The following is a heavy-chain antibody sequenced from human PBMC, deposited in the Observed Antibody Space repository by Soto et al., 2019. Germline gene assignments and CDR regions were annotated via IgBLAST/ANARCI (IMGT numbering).Heavy chain of an antibody. Sequence: QVQLQQWGAGLLKPSETLSLTCAVYGGSFSGYYWSWIRQPPGKGREWIGEINHSGSTHYNPSLNSRVTISVDTSKNQFSLKLSSVTAADTAVYYCARGGRYCSGGSCYLGYYYGMDVWGQGTTVTVSS. D-gene: IGHD2-15*01. CDR1: GGSFSGYY. CDR2: INHSGST. J-gene: IGHJ6*02. CDR3: ARGGRYCSGGSCYLGYYYGMDV. V-gene: IGHV4-34*01.